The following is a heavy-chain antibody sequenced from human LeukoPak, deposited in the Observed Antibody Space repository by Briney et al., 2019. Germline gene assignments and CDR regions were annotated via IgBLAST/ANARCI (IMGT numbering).Heavy chain of an antibody. V-gene: IGHV1-18*01. Sequence: ASVKVSCKASGYTFTSYGISWVRQAPGQGLEWMGWISAYNGNANYAQKLQGRVTMTTDTSTSTAYMELRSLRSDDTAVYYCARDRGGGSPFLLGTIRPFDYWGQGTLVTVSS. J-gene: IGHJ4*02. CDR1: GYTFTSYG. D-gene: IGHD2-8*01. CDR2: ISAYNGNA. CDR3: ARDRGGGSPFLLGTIRPFDY.